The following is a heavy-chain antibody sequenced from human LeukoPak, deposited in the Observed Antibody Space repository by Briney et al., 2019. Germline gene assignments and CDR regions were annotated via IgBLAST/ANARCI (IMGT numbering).Heavy chain of an antibody. J-gene: IGHJ5*02. CDR1: GGSISSSGYC. CDR3: ARHEYSGSYYGLSWFDP. Sequence: SETLSLTCTVSGGSISSSGYCWGWIRQPPGKGLEWIASICYSGSTYYNPSLKSQVTISVDTSKNQLSLKLSSLTAADTAVYYCARHEYSGSYYGLSWFDPWGQGTLVTVSS. D-gene: IGHD1-26*01. CDR2: ICYSGST. V-gene: IGHV4-39*01.